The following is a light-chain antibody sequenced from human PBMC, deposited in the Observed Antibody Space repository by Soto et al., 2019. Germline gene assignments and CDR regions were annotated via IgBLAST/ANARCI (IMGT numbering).Light chain of an antibody. CDR2: GSL. V-gene: IGKV1-39*01. CDR1: QSISSY. J-gene: IGKJ4*01. CDR3: QQSYSTPLT. Sequence: DIQMTQSPSSLSASIGDRVTITCRASQSISSYLNWYQQKPGKAPKLLIYGSLSLQSGVPSRFSGSGSGTDFTLTISSLQPEDFATYYCQQSYSTPLTFGGGTKVEIK.